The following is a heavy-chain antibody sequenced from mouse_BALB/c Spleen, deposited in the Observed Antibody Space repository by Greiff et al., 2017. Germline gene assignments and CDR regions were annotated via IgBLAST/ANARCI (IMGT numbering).Heavy chain of an antibody. J-gene: IGHJ4*01. CDR1: GYTFTSYV. D-gene: IGHD2-4*01. CDR2: INPYNDGT. Sequence: VQLKESGPELVKPGASVKMSCKASGYTFTSYVMHWVKQKPGQGLEWIGYINPYNDGTKYNEKFKGKATLTSDKSSSTAYMELSSLTSEDSAVYYCARDSLYYDYPMDYWGQGTSVTVSS. CDR3: ARDSLYYDYPMDY. V-gene: IGHV1-14*01.